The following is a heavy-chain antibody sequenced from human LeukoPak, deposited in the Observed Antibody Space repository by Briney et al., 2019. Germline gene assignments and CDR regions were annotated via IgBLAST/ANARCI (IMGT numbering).Heavy chain of an antibody. J-gene: IGHJ4*02. Sequence: PGGSLRLSCAASGFTFSSYAMSWVRQAPGKGLEWVAVISYDGSNKYYADSVKGRFTISRDNSKNTLYLQMNSLRAEDTAVYYCARPKLAQQLAYFDYWGQGTLVTVSS. D-gene: IGHD6-13*01. CDR1: GFTFSSYA. CDR2: ISYDGSNK. CDR3: ARPKLAQQLAYFDY. V-gene: IGHV3-30-3*01.